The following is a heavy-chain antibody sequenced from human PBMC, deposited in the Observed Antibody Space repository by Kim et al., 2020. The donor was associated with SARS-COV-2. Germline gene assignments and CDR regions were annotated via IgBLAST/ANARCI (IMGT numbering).Heavy chain of an antibody. CDR3: AKDGDDSGLYFDY. J-gene: IGHJ4*02. D-gene: IGHD4-17*01. Sequence: YADSVKGRFTFSRDVSRNTLYLQMNSLRAEDTAIYYCAKDGDDSGLYFDYWGQGTLVTVSS. V-gene: IGHV3-23*01.